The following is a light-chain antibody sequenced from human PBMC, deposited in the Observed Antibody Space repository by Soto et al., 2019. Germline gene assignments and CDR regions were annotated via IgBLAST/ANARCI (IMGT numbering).Light chain of an antibody. CDR1: QSLLHGDGKTY. V-gene: IGKV2D-29*01. CDR2: ELS. CDR3: MQSIHLRT. J-gene: IGKJ1*01. Sequence: VLTQTQLSLSVTPGQPASISCKSSQSLLHGDGKTYLYWFLQKSGQPPQVLIYELSNRFPGVPDRFSGSGSGTDFTLKISRVEAEEVGVYYCMQSIHLRTFGQGTKVEIQ.